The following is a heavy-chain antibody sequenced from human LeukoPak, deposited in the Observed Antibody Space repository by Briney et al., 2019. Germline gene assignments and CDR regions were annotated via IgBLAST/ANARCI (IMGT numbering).Heavy chain of an antibody. J-gene: IGHJ5*02. V-gene: IGHV5-51*01. Sequence: GESLKISCKASGYSFTKYWIGWVRQTPGKGLEWMGIIYPGDSQTKYSPSFQGEVTISADRSISTAYLQWSSLKASDTAIYYCARKAAVAGQNWFDPWGQGTLVTVSS. D-gene: IGHD6-19*01. CDR2: IYPGDSQT. CDR1: GYSFTKYW. CDR3: ARKAAVAGQNWFDP.